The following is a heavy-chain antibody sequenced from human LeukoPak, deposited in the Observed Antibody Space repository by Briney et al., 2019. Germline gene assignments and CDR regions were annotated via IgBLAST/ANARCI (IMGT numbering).Heavy chain of an antibody. CDR3: AKDLNYGFDS. CDR2: ISNTGGST. CDR1: GFSFNTYA. V-gene: IGHV3-23*01. Sequence: PGGSLRLSCAASGFSFNTYAMSWVRQAPGKGLEWVSAISNTGGSTYYADSVKGRFTISRDKSKNTLSLQMNSLRAEDTAVYYCAKDLNYGFDSWGQGTLVTVSS. D-gene: IGHD3-10*01. J-gene: IGHJ4*02.